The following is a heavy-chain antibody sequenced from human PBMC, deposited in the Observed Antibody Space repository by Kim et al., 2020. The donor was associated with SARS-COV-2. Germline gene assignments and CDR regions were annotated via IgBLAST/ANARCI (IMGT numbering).Heavy chain of an antibody. J-gene: IGHJ6*02. Sequence: VKGRFTISRDIAQNKVYLQMNSLGAEDTAVYYCARGPSPGGRGYYYYGMDVWGQGTTVTVSS. CDR3: ARGPSPGGRGYYYYGMDV. V-gene: IGHV3-74*01. D-gene: IGHD3-16*01.